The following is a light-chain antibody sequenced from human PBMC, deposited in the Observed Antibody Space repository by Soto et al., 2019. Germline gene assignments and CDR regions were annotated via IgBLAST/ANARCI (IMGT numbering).Light chain of an antibody. J-gene: IGLJ2*01. CDR3: SSYTSSSTVV. CDR1: GSDVGGYNY. Sequence: QSALNQPASVSGSPGQSITISCTGTGSDVGGYNYVSWFQQYPDKAPKVMIYDVSDRPSGVSNRFSGSKSGNTASLTISGLQAEDEADYYCSSYTSSSTVVFGGGTKLTVL. CDR2: DVS. V-gene: IGLV2-14*01.